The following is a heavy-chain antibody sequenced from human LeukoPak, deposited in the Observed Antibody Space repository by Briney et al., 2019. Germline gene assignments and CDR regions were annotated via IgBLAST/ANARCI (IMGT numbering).Heavy chain of an antibody. CDR3: AREGASVTNFDH. Sequence: SETLSLTCAVYGSSFSGYYWSWIRQPPGKGLEWIGEINHSGSTNYNPSLKSRVTISVDTSKNQFSLNLSSVTAADTAVYYCAREGASVTNFDHWGQGTLVTVSS. V-gene: IGHV4-34*01. CDR2: INHSGST. D-gene: IGHD1-26*01. CDR1: GSSFSGYY. J-gene: IGHJ4*02.